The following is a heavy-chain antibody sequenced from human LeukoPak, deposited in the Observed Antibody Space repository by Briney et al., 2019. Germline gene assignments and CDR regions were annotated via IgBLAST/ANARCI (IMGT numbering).Heavy chain of an antibody. CDR1: GYTFTSYY. V-gene: IGHV1-46*01. CDR3: ARALAQGGSFDLYYFDS. J-gene: IGHJ4*02. D-gene: IGHD3-9*01. CDR2: INPSGGST. Sequence: GASVKVSCKASGYTFTSYYMHWVRQAPGQGLEWMGIINPSGGSTSYAQKFQGRVTMTRDMSTSTVYMELSSLRSEDTAVYYCARALAQGGSFDLYYFDSWGQGSLVTVSS.